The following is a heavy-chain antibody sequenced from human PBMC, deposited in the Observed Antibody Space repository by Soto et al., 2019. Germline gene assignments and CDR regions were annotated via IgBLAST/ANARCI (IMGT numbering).Heavy chain of an antibody. CDR2: INPNSGGT. D-gene: IGHD3-16*02. V-gene: IGHV1-2*04. CDR1: GCTLTGDY. J-gene: IGHJ3*02. Sequence: GSVKVSFEGSGCTLTGDYLHWVRQGPGRRVEGVGGINPNSGGTNYAQKFQGWVTMTRDTSISTAYMELSRLRSDDTAVYYCARARRPTTIMITFGGVIPDAFDIWGQGTMVTVSS. CDR3: ARARRPTTIMITFGGVIPDAFDI.